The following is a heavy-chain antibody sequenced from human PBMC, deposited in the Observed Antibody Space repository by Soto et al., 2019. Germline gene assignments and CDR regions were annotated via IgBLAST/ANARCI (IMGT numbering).Heavy chain of an antibody. Sequence: GGSLRLSCAASGFTVSSNYMSWVRQAPGKGLEWVSVIYSGGSTYYADSVKGRFTISRDDSKNTLYLQVNSLRAEDTAVYYCARGDYDILTGYYPFDYWGQGTLVTVSS. J-gene: IGHJ4*02. CDR3: ARGDYDILTGYYPFDY. D-gene: IGHD3-9*01. CDR2: IYSGGST. CDR1: GFTVSSNY. V-gene: IGHV3-53*01.